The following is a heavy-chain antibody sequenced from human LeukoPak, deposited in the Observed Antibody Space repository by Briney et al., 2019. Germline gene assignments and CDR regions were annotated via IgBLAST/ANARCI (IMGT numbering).Heavy chain of an antibody. D-gene: IGHD1-26*01. J-gene: IGHJ4*02. CDR3: AKDFRIVGATPGY. CDR1: GFTFISYG. Sequence: GGPWSFSCAASGFTFISYGMPWVRKAPGKGLEWVAFIRYDGSNKYYADSVKGRFTISRDNSKNTLYLQMNSLRAEDTAVYYCAKDFRIVGATPGYWGQGTLVTVSS. CDR2: IRYDGSNK. V-gene: IGHV3-30*02.